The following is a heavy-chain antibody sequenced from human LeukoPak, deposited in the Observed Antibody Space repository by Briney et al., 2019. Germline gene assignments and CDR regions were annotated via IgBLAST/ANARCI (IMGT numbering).Heavy chain of an antibody. CDR2: IIPIFGTA. D-gene: IGHD3-10*01. CDR1: GGTFSSYA. Sequence: GASVKVSCKASGGTFSSYAISWVRQAPGKGLEWMGGIIPIFGTANYAQKFQGRVTITADESTSTAYMELSSLRSEDTAVYYCARDSTMVRGVPLYYFDYWGQGTLVTVSS. CDR3: ARDSTMVRGVPLYYFDY. V-gene: IGHV1-69*13. J-gene: IGHJ4*02.